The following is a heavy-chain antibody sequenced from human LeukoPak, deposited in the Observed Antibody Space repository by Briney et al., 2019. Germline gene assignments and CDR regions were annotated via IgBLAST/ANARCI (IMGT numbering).Heavy chain of an antibody. CDR3: ASATLSSGYQTRTDAFDI. J-gene: IGHJ3*02. Sequence: SVKVSCKASGGTFSSYAISWVRQAPGQGLEWMGGIIPIFGTANYAQKFQGRVTITADESTSTAYMELSSLRSEDTAVYYCASATLSSGYQTRTDAFDIWGQGTMVTVSS. CDR2: IIPIFGTA. D-gene: IGHD3-22*01. CDR1: GGTFSSYA. V-gene: IGHV1-69*13.